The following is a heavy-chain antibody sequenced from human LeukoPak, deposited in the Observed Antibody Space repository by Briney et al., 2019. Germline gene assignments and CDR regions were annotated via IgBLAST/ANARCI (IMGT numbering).Heavy chain of an antibody. CDR2: IWYDGSNK. V-gene: IGHV3-33*01. Sequence: GRSLRLSCAASGFTFSSYGMHWVRQAPGKGLEWVAVIWYDGSNKYYADSVKGRFTISRDNSKNTLYLQMNSLRAEDTAVYYCAREAGDSSGYYRGYFDYWGQGTLVTVSS. CDR1: GFTFSSYG. CDR3: AREAGDSSGYYRGYFDY. J-gene: IGHJ4*02. D-gene: IGHD3-22*01.